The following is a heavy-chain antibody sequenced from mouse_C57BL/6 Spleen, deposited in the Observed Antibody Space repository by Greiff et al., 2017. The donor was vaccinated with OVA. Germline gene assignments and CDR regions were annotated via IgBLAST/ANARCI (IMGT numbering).Heavy chain of an antibody. CDR3: AITTVVAEGYFDV. V-gene: IGHV1-61*01. J-gene: IGHJ1*03. Sequence: QVQLQQSGAELVRPGSSVKLSCKASGYTFTSYWMDWVKQRPGQGLEWIGNIYPSDSETHYNQKFKDKATLTVDKSSSTAYMQLSSLTSEDSAVYYCAITTVVAEGYFDVWGTGTTVTVSS. D-gene: IGHD1-1*01. CDR1: GYTFTSYW. CDR2: IYPSDSET.